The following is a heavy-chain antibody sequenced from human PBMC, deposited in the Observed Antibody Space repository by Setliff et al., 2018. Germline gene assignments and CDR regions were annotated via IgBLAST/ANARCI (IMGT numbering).Heavy chain of an antibody. V-gene: IGHV4-61*02. CDR2: IYTSGST. Sequence: SETLSLTCTVSGGSISSGSYYWSWIRQPAGKGLEWIGRIYTSGSTNYNPSLKSRVTISVDTSKNLFSLKLSSVTAADTAVYYCARELYYYGSGSWTFDPWGQGTLVTVS. CDR1: GGSISSGSYY. J-gene: IGHJ5*02. CDR3: ARELYYYGSGSWTFDP. D-gene: IGHD3-10*01.